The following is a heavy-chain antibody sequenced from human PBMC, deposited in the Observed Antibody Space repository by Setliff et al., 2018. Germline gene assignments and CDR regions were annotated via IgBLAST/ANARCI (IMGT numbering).Heavy chain of an antibody. CDR3: AKDLGVNFGELIA. Sequence: GGSLRLSCVASGFRFSSYAMNWVRQAPGKGLEWVSGVSGSGVNTFYADSVKGRFTISRDNSKNTLYLQMNSLRTEDTALYYCAKDLGVNFGELIAWGQGTLVTVSS. CDR1: GFRFSSYA. D-gene: IGHD3-10*01. J-gene: IGHJ5*02. V-gene: IGHV3-23*01. CDR2: VSGSGVNT.